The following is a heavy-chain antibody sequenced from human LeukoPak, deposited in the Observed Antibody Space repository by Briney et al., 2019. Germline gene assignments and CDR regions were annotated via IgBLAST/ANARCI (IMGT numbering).Heavy chain of an antibody. CDR3: ARQGQLARAFYFDY. CDR2: IYYSGST. Sequence: TSETLSLTCTVSGGSISSSSYYWGWIRQPPGKGLEWIGSIYYSGSTYYNPSLKSRVTISVDTSKNQFSLKLSSMTAADTAVYYCARQGQLARAFYFDYWGQGTLVTVSS. J-gene: IGHJ4*02. V-gene: IGHV4-39*01. CDR1: GGSISSSSYY. D-gene: IGHD2-2*01.